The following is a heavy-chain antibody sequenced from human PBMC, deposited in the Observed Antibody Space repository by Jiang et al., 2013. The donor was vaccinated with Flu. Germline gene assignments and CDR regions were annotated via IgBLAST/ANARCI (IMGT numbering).Heavy chain of an antibody. D-gene: IGHD5-12*01. V-gene: IGHV4-61*01. CDR1: GGSINSDMYY. CDR3: ARKVYNGSFDY. J-gene: IGHJ4*02. Sequence: PGLVKPSETLSLTCTVSGGSINSDMYYWNWIRQPPGKGLEYIGYIYYSGSTSSIPSLKSRVTISLDTSKNQFSLKLTSVTAADTAVYFCARKVYNGSFDYWGQGTLITVSS. CDR2: IYYSGST.